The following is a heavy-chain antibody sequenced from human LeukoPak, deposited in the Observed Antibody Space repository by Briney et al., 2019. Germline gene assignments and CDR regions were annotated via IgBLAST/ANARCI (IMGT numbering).Heavy chain of an antibody. J-gene: IGHJ4*02. CDR3: ASQTRIQLWRYFDL. V-gene: IGHV3-23*01. CDR1: LFALYNYA. CDR2: ISVSGDSA. Sequence: GGSLRLSCAASLFALYNYAMSWVRPAPGKGLEWVSGISVSGDSAYYTDSVKGRFTISRDNSKNTLYWQMSNLTAEDTAVYHCASQTRIQLWRYFDLGAQEALVIVSS. D-gene: IGHD5-18*01.